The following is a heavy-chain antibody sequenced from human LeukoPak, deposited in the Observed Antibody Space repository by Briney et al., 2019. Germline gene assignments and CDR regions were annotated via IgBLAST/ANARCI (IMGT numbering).Heavy chain of an antibody. CDR3: ARDLMIAAAYTPCDY. Sequence: ASVKVSCKASGYTFTSYDINWVRQAPGQGLEWMGWISAYNGNTNYAQKLQGRVTMTTDTSTSTAYMELRSLRSDDTAVYYCARDLMIAAAYTPCDYWGQGTLVTVSS. J-gene: IGHJ4*02. D-gene: IGHD6-13*01. CDR1: GYTFTSYD. V-gene: IGHV1-18*01. CDR2: ISAYNGNT.